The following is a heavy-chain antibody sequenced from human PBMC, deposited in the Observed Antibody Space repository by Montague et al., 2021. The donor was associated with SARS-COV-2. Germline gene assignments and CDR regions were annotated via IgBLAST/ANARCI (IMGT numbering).Heavy chain of an antibody. CDR1: GGSISNYY. Sequence: SDTLSLTCTVSGGSISNYYWSWIRQPAGKGLEWIGRIYSSGSTNXNSSLKSRISMSVDTSKNQFSLKLSSVTAADTAIYYCARDYSHCSGGSCVFDYWGQGTLVTVSS. D-gene: IGHD2-15*01. V-gene: IGHV4-4*07. J-gene: IGHJ4*02. CDR3: ARDYSHCSGGSCVFDY. CDR2: IYSSGST.